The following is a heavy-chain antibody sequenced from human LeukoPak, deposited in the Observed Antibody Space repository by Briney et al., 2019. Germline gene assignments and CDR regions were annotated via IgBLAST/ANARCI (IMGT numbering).Heavy chain of an antibody. J-gene: IGHJ4*02. D-gene: IGHD4-11*01. Sequence: GGSLRLSCAASGFTFSHFGFHWVRPAPGKGLEWVAVIWSDGTNKYYGNSVKGRFTIHRDDSQNRVYLQMNNLRVDDTAIYFCAKDAQRGFDYSNSLEYWGQGSAVTVSS. V-gene: IGHV3-33*03. CDR2: IWSDGTNK. CDR3: AKDAQRGFDYSNSLEY. CDR1: GFTFSHFG.